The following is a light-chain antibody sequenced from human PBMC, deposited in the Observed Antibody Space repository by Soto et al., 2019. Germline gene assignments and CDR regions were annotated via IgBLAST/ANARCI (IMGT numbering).Light chain of an antibody. J-gene: IGLJ2*01. CDR3: SSYAGSNRVV. CDR2: EVS. Sequence: SVLTQPPSASGSPGQSVTISCTGTSSDVGGYNYVSWYQQHPGKAPKLMIYEVSKRPSGVPDRFSGSKSGNTASLTVSGLQAEDEADYYCSSYAGSNRVVFGGGTKLTVL. V-gene: IGLV2-8*01. CDR1: SSDVGGYNY.